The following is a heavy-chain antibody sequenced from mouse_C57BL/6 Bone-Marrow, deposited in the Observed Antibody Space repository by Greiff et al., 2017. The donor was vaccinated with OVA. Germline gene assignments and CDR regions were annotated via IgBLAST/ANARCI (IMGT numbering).Heavy chain of an antibody. CDR3: TSSALLRCDYFAY. D-gene: IGHD1-1*01. CDR1: GYTFTSYW. V-gene: IGHV1-5*01. J-gene: IGHJ2*01. CDR2: IYPGNSDT. Sequence: VQLKQSGTVLARPGASVKMSCKTSGYTFTSYWMHWVKQRPGQGLEWIGAIYPGNSDTSYNQKFKGKGKLTAVTSASTAYMELSSLTTEDSAVSSCTSSALLRCDYFAYWGQGTTLTVSS.